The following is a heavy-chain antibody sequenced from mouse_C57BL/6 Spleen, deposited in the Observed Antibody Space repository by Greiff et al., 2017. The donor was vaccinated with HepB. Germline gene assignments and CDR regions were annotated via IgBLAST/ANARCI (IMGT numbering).Heavy chain of an antibody. V-gene: IGHV10-1*01. Sequence: EVQGVESGGGLVQPKGSLKLSCAASGFSFNTYAMNWVRQAPGKGVEWVARIRSKSNNYATYYADSVKDRFTISRDDSESMLYLQMNNLKTEDTAMYYCVIQYCGSSSWFAYWGQGTLVTVSA. J-gene: IGHJ3*01. CDR1: GFSFNTYA. D-gene: IGHD1-1*01. CDR3: VIQYCGSSSWFAY. CDR2: IRSKSNNYAT.